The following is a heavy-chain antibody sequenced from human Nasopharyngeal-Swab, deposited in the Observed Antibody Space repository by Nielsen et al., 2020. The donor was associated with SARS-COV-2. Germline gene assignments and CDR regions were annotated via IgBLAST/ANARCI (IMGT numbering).Heavy chain of an antibody. D-gene: IGHD2-15*01. CDR1: GFIFDDYA. CDR3: AKGGYCSGGSCFNWFDP. CDR2: ISWNSGSI. Sequence: SLQFSWASSGFIFDDYAMHWVRQAPGKGLEWVSGISWNSGSIGYADSVKGRFTISRDNAKNSLYLQMNSLRAEDTALYYCAKGGYCSGGSCFNWFDPWGQGTLVTVSS. V-gene: IGHV3-9*01. J-gene: IGHJ5*02.